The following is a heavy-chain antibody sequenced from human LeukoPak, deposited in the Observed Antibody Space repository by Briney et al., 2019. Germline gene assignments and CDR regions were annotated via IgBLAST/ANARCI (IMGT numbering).Heavy chain of an antibody. D-gene: IGHD5-18*01. V-gene: IGHV3-11*01. CDR2: ISSSGITT. CDR3: ARVGRRGYSYGYFDY. CDR1: GFTFSDYY. J-gene: IGHJ4*02. Sequence: GGSLRLSCAASGFTFSDYYMSWIRQAPGKGLEWASYISSSGITTYYADSVKGRFTISRDNAKNSLYLQMNSLRAEDTAVYYCARVGRRGYSYGYFDYWGQGTLVTVSS.